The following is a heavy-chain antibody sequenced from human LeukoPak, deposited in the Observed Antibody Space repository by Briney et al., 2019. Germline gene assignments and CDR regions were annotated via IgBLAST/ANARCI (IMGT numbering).Heavy chain of an antibody. Sequence: GGSLRLSCVASGFTFSSYAMSWVRQAPGKGLEWVSAISGSGGSTYYADSVKGRFTISRDNSKNTLYLQMNSLRAEDTAVYYCAKARGVPAAKYYFDYWGQGTLVTVSS. CDR3: AKARGVPAAKYYFDY. CDR2: ISGSGGST. D-gene: IGHD2-2*01. CDR1: GFTFSSYA. V-gene: IGHV3-23*01. J-gene: IGHJ4*02.